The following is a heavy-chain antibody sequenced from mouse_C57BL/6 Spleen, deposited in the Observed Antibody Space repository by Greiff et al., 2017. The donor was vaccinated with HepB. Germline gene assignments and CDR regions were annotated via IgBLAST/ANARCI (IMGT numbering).Heavy chain of an antibody. CDR3: ARGGSSYGNYQAWFAY. D-gene: IGHD2-1*01. J-gene: IGHJ3*01. CDR2: INPYNGGT. V-gene: IGHV1-19*01. Sequence: EVQLQQSGPVLVKPGASVKMSCKASGYTFTDYYMNWVKQSHGKSLEWIGVINPYNGGTSYNQKFKGKATLTVDKSSSTAYMELNSLTSEDSAVYYCARGGSSYGNYQAWFAYWGQRTLVTVSA. CDR1: GYTFTDYY.